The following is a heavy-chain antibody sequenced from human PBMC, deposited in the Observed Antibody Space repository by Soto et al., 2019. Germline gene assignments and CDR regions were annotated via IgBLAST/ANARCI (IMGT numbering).Heavy chain of an antibody. V-gene: IGHV1-18*01. CDR1: GYTFTSYG. Sequence: ASVKVACKASGYTFTSYGISWVRQAPGQGLEWMGWISAYNGTANYAQKFQGRVTITADESTSTAYMELSSLRSEDTAVYSCARERNYHFWSGYYFPYYFDYWGQGTLVTVSS. CDR3: ARERNYHFWSGYYFPYYFDY. CDR2: ISAYNGTA. D-gene: IGHD3-3*01. J-gene: IGHJ4*02.